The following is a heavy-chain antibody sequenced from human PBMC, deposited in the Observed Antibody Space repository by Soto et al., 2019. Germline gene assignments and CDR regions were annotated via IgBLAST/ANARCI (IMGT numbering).Heavy chain of an antibody. D-gene: IGHD2-2*01. Sequence: ASVKVSCKASGYTFTSYAMHWVRQAPGQRLEWMGWINAGNGNTKYSQKFQGRVTITRDTSASTAYMELSSLRSEDTAVYYCARDRDCSSTSCYAGSHFDYWGQGTLVTVSS. J-gene: IGHJ4*02. CDR3: ARDRDCSSTSCYAGSHFDY. V-gene: IGHV1-3*01. CDR2: INAGNGNT. CDR1: GYTFTSYA.